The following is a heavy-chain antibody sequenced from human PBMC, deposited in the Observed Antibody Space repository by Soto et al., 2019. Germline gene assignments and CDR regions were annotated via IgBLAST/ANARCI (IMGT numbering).Heavy chain of an antibody. V-gene: IGHV4-39*01. Sequence: SETLSLTCSVSGGSISTSRSYWAWIRQPPGKGLEWLANIFYSGSTFYNPSLASRVSVSVDTSKNESSLKLRSVTAADTAVYYCARQPTTGDTDLWFDPWGQGTLVTVSS. D-gene: IGHD2-21*01. CDR1: GGSISTSRSY. CDR3: ARQPTTGDTDLWFDP. CDR2: IFYSGST. J-gene: IGHJ5*02.